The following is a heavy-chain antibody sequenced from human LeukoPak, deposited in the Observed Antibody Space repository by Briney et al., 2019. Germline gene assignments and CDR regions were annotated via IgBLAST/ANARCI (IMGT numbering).Heavy chain of an antibody. CDR1: GGSISSSSYY. V-gene: IGHV4-39*07. D-gene: IGHD1-26*01. CDR3: ARAPQVGATSARPPFDP. CDR2: IYHSGST. Sequence: PSETLSLTCTVSGGSISSSSYYWGWIRQPPGKGLEWIGSIYHSGSTYYNPSLKSRVTISVDTSKNQFSLKLSSVTAADTAVYYCARAPQVGATSARPPFDPWGQGTLVTVSS. J-gene: IGHJ5*02.